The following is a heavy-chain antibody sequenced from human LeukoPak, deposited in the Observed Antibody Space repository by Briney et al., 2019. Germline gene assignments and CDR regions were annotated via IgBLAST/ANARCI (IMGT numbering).Heavy chain of an antibody. CDR3: AKHLLKNYYYGMDV. J-gene: IGHJ6*02. CDR1: GFTFSSYA. V-gene: IGHV3-23*01. CDR2: ISGSGGGT. Sequence: PGGSLRLSCAASGFTFSSYAMSWVRQAPGKGLEWVSVISGSGGGTYYADSVKGRFTISRDNSKNTLYLQMNSLRAEDTAVYYCAKHLLKNYYYGMDVWGQGTTVTVSS.